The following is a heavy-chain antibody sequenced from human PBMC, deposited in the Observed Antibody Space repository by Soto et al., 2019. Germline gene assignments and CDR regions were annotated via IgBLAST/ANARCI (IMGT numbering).Heavy chain of an antibody. D-gene: IGHD5-12*01. CDR1: GGSISSYY. V-gene: IGHV4-4*07. Sequence: NPSETLSLTCTVSGGSISSYYWSWIRQPAGKGLEWIGRIYTSGSTNYNPSLKSRVTMSVDTSKNQFSLKLSSVTAADTAVYYCARGVVATPYNWFDPWGQGTLVTVSS. CDR2: IYTSGST. CDR3: ARGVVATPYNWFDP. J-gene: IGHJ5*02.